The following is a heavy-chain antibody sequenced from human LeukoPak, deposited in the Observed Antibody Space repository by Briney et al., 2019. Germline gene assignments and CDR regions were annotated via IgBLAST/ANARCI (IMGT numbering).Heavy chain of an antibody. CDR2: IYYSGST. V-gene: IGHV4-31*03. D-gene: IGHD3-10*01. J-gene: IGHJ4*02. Sequence: HSQTLSLTCTVSGGSISSGGYYWSWIRQLPGKGLEWIGYIYYSGSTYYNPSLKSRVTISVDTSKNQFSLKLSSVTAADTAVYYCARASGSGSYYSFDNWGQGTLVTVSS. CDR3: ARASGSGSYYSFDN. CDR1: GGSISSGGYY.